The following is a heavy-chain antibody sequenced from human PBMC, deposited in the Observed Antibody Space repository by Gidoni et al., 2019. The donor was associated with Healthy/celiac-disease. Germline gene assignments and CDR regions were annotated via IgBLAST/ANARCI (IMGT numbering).Heavy chain of an antibody. CDR2: INSDGSST. D-gene: IGHD5-12*01. J-gene: IGHJ6*03. CDR3: ARAYSGYDFNYYYMDV. Sequence: EVQLVESGGGLVQPGGCLRLYCVASGFAFSRSWMHWVREAPGEGLVWVSRINSDGSSTSYADSVKGRFTISRDNAKNTLYLQMNSLRAEDTAVYYCARAYSGYDFNYYYMDVWGKGTTVTVSS. V-gene: IGHV3-74*01. CDR1: GFAFSRSW.